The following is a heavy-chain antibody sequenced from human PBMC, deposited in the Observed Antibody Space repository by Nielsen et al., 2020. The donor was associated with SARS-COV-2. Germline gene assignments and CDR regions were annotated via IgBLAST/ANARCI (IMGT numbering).Heavy chain of an antibody. V-gene: IGHV1-46*01. CDR3: ARDPLAVAGTFPYYYGMDV. J-gene: IGHJ6*02. CDR1: GYTFTSYY. D-gene: IGHD6-19*01. CDR2: INPSGGST. Sequence: ASVKVSCKASGYTFTSYYMHWVRQAPGQGLEWMGIINPSGGSTSYAQKFQGRVTVTRDTSTSTVYMELSSLRSEDTAVYYCARDPLAVAGTFPYYYGMDVWGQGTTVTVSS.